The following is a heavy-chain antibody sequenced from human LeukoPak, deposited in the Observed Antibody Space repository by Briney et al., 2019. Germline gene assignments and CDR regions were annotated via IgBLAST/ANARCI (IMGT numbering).Heavy chain of an antibody. D-gene: IGHD4-11*01. J-gene: IGHJ4*02. Sequence: SETLSLTCTASGGSISDYYWSWIRQPPGKGLEWIGYIYYSGSTKYNPSLKSRVTISVDTSKNQFSLKLSSVTAADTAVYYCARHAYSNSVPGYWGQGTLVTVSS. CDR2: IYYSGST. CDR1: GGSISDYY. V-gene: IGHV4-59*08. CDR3: ARHAYSNSVPGY.